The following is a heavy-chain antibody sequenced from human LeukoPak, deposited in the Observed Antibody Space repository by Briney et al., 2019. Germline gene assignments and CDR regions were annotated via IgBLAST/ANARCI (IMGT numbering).Heavy chain of an antibody. CDR2: ISYDGSNK. CDR3: ARRGEWELLDAFDI. V-gene: IGHV3-30*03. CDR1: GFTFSSYW. D-gene: IGHD1-26*01. Sequence: GSLRLSCAASGFTFSSYWMHWVRQAPGKGLEWVAVISYDGSNKYYADSVKGRFTISRDNSKNTLYLQMNSLRAEDTAVYYCARRGEWELLDAFDIWGQGTMVTVSS. J-gene: IGHJ3*02.